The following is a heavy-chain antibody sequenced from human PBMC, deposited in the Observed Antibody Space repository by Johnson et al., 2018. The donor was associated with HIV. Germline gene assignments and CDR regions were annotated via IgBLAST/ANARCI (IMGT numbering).Heavy chain of an antibody. CDR3: SRHSPRGYIGYDAFDI. D-gene: IGHD5-12*01. CDR1: GFTFSSYA. V-gene: IGHV3-66*04. J-gene: IGHJ3*02. CDR2: IYSGGST. Sequence: VQLVESGGGVVQPGRSLRLSCAASGFTFSSYAMSWVRQAPGKGLEWVSVIYSGGSTYYADSVKGRFTISRDNSKNTLYLQMNSLRAEDTAVYYCSRHSPRGYIGYDAFDIGGQGTVVTVSS.